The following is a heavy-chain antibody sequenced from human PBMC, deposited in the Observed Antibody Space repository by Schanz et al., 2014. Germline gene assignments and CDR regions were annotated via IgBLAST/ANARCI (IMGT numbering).Heavy chain of an antibody. CDR1: RLTFGNYW. J-gene: IGHJ4*02. D-gene: IGHD2-2*01. CDR2: INQDGSQK. Sequence: EVQLVESGGGLVQPGGSLRLSCATSRLTFGNYWMSWVRQAPGKGLEWVANINQDGSQKYYVGSVKGRFTISRDNSKNTLYLQINNLRAEDTAVYYCAKVAPAATYLDSWGLGTLVTVSS. V-gene: IGHV3-7*03. CDR3: AKVAPAATYLDS.